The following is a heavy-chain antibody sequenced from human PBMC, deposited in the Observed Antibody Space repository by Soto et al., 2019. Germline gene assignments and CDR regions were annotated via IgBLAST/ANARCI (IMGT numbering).Heavy chain of an antibody. CDR1: GFTFSSYW. CDR3: ARARRDGYKDWYFDL. J-gene: IGHJ2*01. D-gene: IGHD5-12*01. Sequence: PGGSLRLSCAASGFTFSSYWMSWVRQAPGKGLEWVANIKQDGSEKYYVDSVKGRFTISRDNAKNSLYLQMNSLRAEGTAVYYCARARRDGYKDWYFDLWGRGTLVTVSS. CDR2: IKQDGSEK. V-gene: IGHV3-7*01.